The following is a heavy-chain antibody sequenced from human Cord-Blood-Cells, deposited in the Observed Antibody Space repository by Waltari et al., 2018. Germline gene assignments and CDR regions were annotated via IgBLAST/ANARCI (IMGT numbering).Heavy chain of an antibody. CDR2: INAGNGNT. V-gene: IGHV1-3*01. CDR1: GYTFTSYA. J-gene: IGHJ4*02. D-gene: IGHD6-13*01. CDR3: ATARTSSWDDY. Sequence: QVQLVQSGAEVKKPGASVKVSCKASGYTFTSYAMHWVRQAPGQRLEWMGWINAGNGNTKYSQKFQGRVTITRDPSASTAYMALSRRRSEDTAVYYCATARTSSWDDYWGQGSLVTVSS.